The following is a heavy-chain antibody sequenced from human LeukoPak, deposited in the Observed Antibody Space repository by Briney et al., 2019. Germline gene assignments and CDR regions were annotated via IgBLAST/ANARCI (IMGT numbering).Heavy chain of an antibody. J-gene: IGHJ4*02. CDR3: ARAGFAYVVVVAASFDY. V-gene: IGHV1-18*01. Sequence: ASVKVSCKASGYTFTSYGISWVRQAPGQGLEWMGWISAYNGNTNYAQKLQGRVTMTTDTSTSTAYMELRSLRSDDTAVYYCARAGFAYVVVVAASFDYWGQGTLVTVSS. CDR1: GYTFTSYG. CDR2: ISAYNGNT. D-gene: IGHD2-15*01.